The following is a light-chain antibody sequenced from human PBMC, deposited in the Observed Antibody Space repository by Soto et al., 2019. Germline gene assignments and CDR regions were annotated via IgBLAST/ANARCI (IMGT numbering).Light chain of an antibody. Sequence: QSALTQPASVSRSPGQSITISCTGTSSDIGTYNYVSWYQQHPGQAPKLMIYDVSNRPSGVSDRFSGSKSGNTASLTISGLQAEDEADYYCYSCSRSSGTRYVFGTGTKLTVL. V-gene: IGLV2-14*03. CDR2: DVS. CDR1: SSDIGTYNY. J-gene: IGLJ1*01. CDR3: YSCSRSSGTRYV.